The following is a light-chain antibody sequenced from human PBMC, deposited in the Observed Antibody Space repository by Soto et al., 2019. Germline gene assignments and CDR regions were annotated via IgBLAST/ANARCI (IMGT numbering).Light chain of an antibody. J-gene: IGLJ1*01. V-gene: IGLV2-23*01. CDR1: SSDVGSYNL. Sequence: QSVLTQPASVSGSPGQSITISCTGTSSDVGSYNLVSWYQQHPGKAPKFMIYEGTKRPSGVSSLFSGSKSGNTASLTISGLQADDEADYYCCSYAGSRHYVFGTGTKVTVL. CDR2: EGT. CDR3: CSYAGSRHYV.